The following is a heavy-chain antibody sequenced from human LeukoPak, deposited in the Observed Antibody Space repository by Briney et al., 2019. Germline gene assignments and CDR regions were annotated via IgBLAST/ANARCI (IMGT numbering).Heavy chain of an antibody. D-gene: IGHD3-3*01. Sequence: GGSLRLSCAASGFTFNNYKMNWVRQAPGKGLEWVSSITSTSNDKYYADSVKGRFTVSRDNAKNSLYLQMNSLRAEDTAVYYCARVSPSHYDFWSGYSHMDVWGQGTTVTVSS. CDR1: GFTFNNYK. CDR2: ITSTSNDK. V-gene: IGHV3-21*01. CDR3: ARVSPSHYDFWSGYSHMDV. J-gene: IGHJ6*02.